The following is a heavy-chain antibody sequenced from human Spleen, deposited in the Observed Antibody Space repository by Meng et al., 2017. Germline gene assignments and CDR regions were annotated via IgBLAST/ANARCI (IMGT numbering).Heavy chain of an antibody. J-gene: IGHJ4*02. Sequence: QVKLVQSGAEVKKPGASVKVCCKASGYTFTSFGITWVRQAPGQGLEWMGWISTYNANTNYAQKFQGRVTMTTDTSTSTASMELRSLRSDDTDVYYCARGDPWVGLIDHWGQGTLVTVSS. V-gene: IGHV1-18*01. CDR3: ARGDPWVGLIDH. D-gene: IGHD1-26*01. CDR1: GYTFTSFG. CDR2: ISTYNANT.